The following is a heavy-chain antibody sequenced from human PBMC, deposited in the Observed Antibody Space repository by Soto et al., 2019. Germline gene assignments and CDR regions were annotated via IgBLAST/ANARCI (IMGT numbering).Heavy chain of an antibody. CDR2: IYYSGST. D-gene: IGHD3-3*01. Sequence: PSETLSLTCTVSGGSISSYYWSWIRQPPGKGLEWIGYIYYSGSTNYNPSLKSRVTISVDTSKNQFSLKLSSVTAADTAVYYCERYTLWSGYQKPNWFDPWGQGTLVTVSS. CDR3: ERYTLWSGYQKPNWFDP. CDR1: GGSISSYY. V-gene: IGHV4-59*12. J-gene: IGHJ5*02.